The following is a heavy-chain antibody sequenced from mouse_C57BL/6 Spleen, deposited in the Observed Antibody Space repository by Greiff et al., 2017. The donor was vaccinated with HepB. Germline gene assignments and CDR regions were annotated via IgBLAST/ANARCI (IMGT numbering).Heavy chain of an antibody. V-gene: IGHV3-6*01. CDR1: GYSITSGYY. D-gene: IGHD4-1*01. Sequence: EVQLKESGPGLVKPSQSLSLTCSVTGYSITSGYYWNWIRQFPGNKLEWMGYISYDGSNNYNPSLKNRISITRDTSKNQFFLKLNSVTTEDTATYYCAREDWDIYAMDYWGQGTSVTVSS. CDR3: AREDWDIYAMDY. CDR2: ISYDGSN. J-gene: IGHJ4*01.